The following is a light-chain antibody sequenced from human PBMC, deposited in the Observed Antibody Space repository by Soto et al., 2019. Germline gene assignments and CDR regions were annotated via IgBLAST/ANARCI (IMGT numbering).Light chain of an antibody. J-gene: IGLJ2*01. CDR3: AAWDDSLSGQV. CDR1: SSNIGSNS. CDR2: SNN. V-gene: IGLV1-44*01. Sequence: QPVLTQPPSASGTPGQRVTISCSGSSSNIGSNSVNWYQQFPGTAPKLLIKSNNQRPSGVPDRFSGFKSGTSASLAISGLQSEDEADYYCAAWDDSLSGQVFGGGTQLTVL.